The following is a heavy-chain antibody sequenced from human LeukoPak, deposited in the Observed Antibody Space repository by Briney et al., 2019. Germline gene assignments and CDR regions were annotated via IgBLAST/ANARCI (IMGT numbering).Heavy chain of an antibody. V-gene: IGHV1-2*06. D-gene: IGHD1-26*01. CDR2: INPNSGGT. Sequence: ASVKVSCKASGYTFTGYYMHWVRQAPGQGLEWMGRINPNSGGTNYAQKLQGRVTMTTDTSTSTAYMELTSLRSDDTAVYYCARDLPPSYLDYWGQGTLVTVSS. CDR1: GYTFTGYY. J-gene: IGHJ4*02. CDR3: ARDLPPSYLDY.